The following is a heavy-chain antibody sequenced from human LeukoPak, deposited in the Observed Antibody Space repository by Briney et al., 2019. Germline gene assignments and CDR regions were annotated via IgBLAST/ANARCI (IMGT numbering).Heavy chain of an antibody. D-gene: IGHD3-10*01. CDR3: ARERRLSGDLAYYYYMDV. J-gene: IGHJ6*03. V-gene: IGHV1-46*01. CDR1: GYTFTSYY. CDR2: INPSGGST. Sequence: ASVKVSCKASGYTFTSYYMHWVRQAPGQGLEWMGIINPSGGSTSYAQKFQGRVTMTRDMSTSTVYMELSSLRSEDTAVYYCARERRLSGDLAYYYYMDVWGKGTTVTVSS.